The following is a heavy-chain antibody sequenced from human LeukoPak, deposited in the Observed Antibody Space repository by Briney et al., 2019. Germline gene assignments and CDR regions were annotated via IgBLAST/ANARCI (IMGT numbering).Heavy chain of an antibody. CDR1: GFTFSSHS. CDR2: ISSSSSYI. J-gene: IGHJ5*02. CDR3: ARSATVTLNWFDP. D-gene: IGHD4-17*01. Sequence: GGSLRLSCAASGFTFSSHSMNWVRQAPGKGLEWVSSISSSSSYIYYADSVKGRFTISRDNAKNSLYLQMNSLRAEDTAVYYCARSATVTLNWFDPWGQGTLVTVSS. V-gene: IGHV3-21*01.